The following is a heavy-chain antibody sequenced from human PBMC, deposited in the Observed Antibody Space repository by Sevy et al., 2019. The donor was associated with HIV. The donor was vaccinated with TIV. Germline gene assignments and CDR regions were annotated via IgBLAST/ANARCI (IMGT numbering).Heavy chain of an antibody. J-gene: IGHJ4*02. CDR1: GFAFGSYG. CDR2: VNNDATNK. Sequence: GGYLRLSCAACGFAFGSYGMGWVRQAPGKGLEWVSTVNNDATNKHYADSVRGRFTISRDNSKSTLFLQMNSLRADDTAVYYCARDAPPSSATEDFPLDSWGQGTLVTVSS. D-gene: IGHD3-3*01. V-gene: IGHV3-23*01. CDR3: ARDAPPSSATEDFPLDS.